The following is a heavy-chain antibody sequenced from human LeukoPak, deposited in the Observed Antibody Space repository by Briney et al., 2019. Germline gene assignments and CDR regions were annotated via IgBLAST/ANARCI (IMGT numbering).Heavy chain of an antibody. CDR1: GFTFSSYA. CDR3: ANVGYCSGGSCGLDSNWFDP. CDR2: ISGSGGST. D-gene: IGHD2-15*01. V-gene: IGHV3-23*01. J-gene: IGHJ5*02. Sequence: GGSLRLSCAASGFTFSSYAMSWVRQAPGKGLEWVSAISGSGGSTYCADSVKGRFTISRDNSKNTLYLQMNSLRAEDTAVYYCANVGYCSGGSCGLDSNWFDPWGQGTLVTVSS.